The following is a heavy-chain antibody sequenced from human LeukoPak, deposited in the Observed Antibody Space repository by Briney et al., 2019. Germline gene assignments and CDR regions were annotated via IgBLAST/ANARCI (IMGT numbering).Heavy chain of an antibody. CDR2: ISASGGST. D-gene: IGHD6-19*01. J-gene: IGHJ4*02. V-gene: IGHV3-23*01. CDR3: AKDPQRTAVAGPFDY. Sequence: TGGSLRLSCAASGFAFSSYAMSWVRQAPGKGLEWVSSISASGGSTYYADSVKGRFAISRDNSKNTLYLQLNSLRADDTAIYFCAKDPQRTAVAGPFDYWGQGTLVTVSS. CDR1: GFAFSSYA.